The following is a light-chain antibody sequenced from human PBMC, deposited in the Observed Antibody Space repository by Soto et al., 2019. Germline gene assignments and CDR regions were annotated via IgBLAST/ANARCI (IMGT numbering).Light chain of an antibody. CDR2: RAS. J-gene: IGKJ4*01. V-gene: IGKV3-20*01. CDR3: QQYGSSPLP. Sequence: DNMLTQSPCTLSLSQGERATLSFRASQSVSSNYLAWYQQKPGQTPKVLIYRASTRATGIPDRFSGSGSGTDFTLTISRLEAEDFAVYYCQQYGSSPLPFGGGTNVDI. CDR1: QSVSSNY.